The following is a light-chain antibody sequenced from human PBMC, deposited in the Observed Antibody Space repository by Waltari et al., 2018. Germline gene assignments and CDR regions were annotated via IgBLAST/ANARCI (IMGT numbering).Light chain of an antibody. CDR2: GAS. CDR3: QQYDNWPYT. Sequence: EIVMTQSPATLSVSPGERATLSCRASRSVSSKFVWYQQKPGQAPRLLINGASNRATGIPARFSGSGSGTEFTLTISSLQSEDFAVYYCQQYDNWPYTFGQGTKLEIK. J-gene: IGKJ2*01. CDR1: RSVSSK. V-gene: IGKV3D-15*01.